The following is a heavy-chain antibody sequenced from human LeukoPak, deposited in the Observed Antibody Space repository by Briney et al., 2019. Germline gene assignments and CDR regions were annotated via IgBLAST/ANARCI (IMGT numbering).Heavy chain of an antibody. D-gene: IGHD3-10*01. CDR2: INHSGGT. Sequence: PSETLTLTCAVYGGSFGGYYWSWLRQPPGKGMEWVGEINHSGGTNDDPFCKRRVTISVDTSKNQFSLKLSSVTAAETAVYYCARHIPELLWYGESLNWFDPWGQGTLVTVSS. V-gene: IGHV4-34*01. CDR3: ARHIPELLWYGESLNWFDP. CDR1: GGSFGGYY. J-gene: IGHJ5*02.